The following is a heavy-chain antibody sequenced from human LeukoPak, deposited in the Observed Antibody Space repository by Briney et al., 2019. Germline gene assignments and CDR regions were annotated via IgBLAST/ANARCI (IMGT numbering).Heavy chain of an antibody. CDR3: ARVRYSRQWPVGGEDY. D-gene: IGHD6-19*01. J-gene: IGHJ4*02. Sequence: ASVKVSCKASGYTFTGYYMHWVRQAPGQGLEWMGRINPNSGGTNYAQKFQGRVTMTRDTSISTAYMELSRLRSDDTAVYYCARVRYSRQWPVGGEDYWGQGTLVTVSS. CDR2: INPNSGGT. V-gene: IGHV1-2*06. CDR1: GYTFTGYY.